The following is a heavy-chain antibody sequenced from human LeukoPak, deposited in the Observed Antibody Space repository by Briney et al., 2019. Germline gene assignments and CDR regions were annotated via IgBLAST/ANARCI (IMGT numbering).Heavy chain of an antibody. CDR2: ISWESKYV. CDR1: GFTFSGYV. D-gene: IGHD2-15*01. J-gene: IGHJ4*02. Sequence: GRSLRLSCAASGFTFSGYVMNWVRQAPGKGLEWVSSISWESKYVYYADSVKGRFTISRDNAKNSLYLQMNSLRAEDTAVYYCSRAPPPGVADYWGQGTLVTVSS. CDR3: SRAPPPGVADY. V-gene: IGHV3-21*01.